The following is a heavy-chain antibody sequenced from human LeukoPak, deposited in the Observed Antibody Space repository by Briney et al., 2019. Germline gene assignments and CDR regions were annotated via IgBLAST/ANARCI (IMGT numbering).Heavy chain of an antibody. D-gene: IGHD6-13*01. CDR2: ILYSRST. Sequence: SETLSLTCTVSGASISSYYWTWIRQPPGKGLEWIGYILYSRSTYYNPSLKSRVTISADTPKNQFSLNLSSVTAADTAVYYCARFGAAAGTDFWGQGTLVTVYS. J-gene: IGHJ4*02. V-gene: IGHV4-59*08. CDR1: GASISSYY. CDR3: ARFGAAAGTDF.